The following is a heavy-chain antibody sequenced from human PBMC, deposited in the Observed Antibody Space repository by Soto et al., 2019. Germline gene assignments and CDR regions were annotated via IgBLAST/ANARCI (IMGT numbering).Heavy chain of an antibody. CDR2: TSGSGGSA. D-gene: IGHD3-10*01. CDR3: AKGGGLRNQLLYGYYFHGMDV. Sequence: EVQLLQSGGGLVQPGMSLRISCVASGFSFSSYAMSWVRQAPGKGLEWVSSTSGSGGSAYYADSVKGRFTIARDNSKNTLHLEVSSLRAEDTDVYYCAKGGGLRNQLLYGYYFHGMDVWGQGTTVTVSS. J-gene: IGHJ6*02. CDR1: GFSFSSYA. V-gene: IGHV3-23*01.